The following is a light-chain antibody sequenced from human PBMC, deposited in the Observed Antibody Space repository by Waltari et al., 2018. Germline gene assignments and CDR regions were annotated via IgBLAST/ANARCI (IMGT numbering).Light chain of an antibody. CDR3: QTGGHGTWV. Sequence: QLVLTQSPSAPASLGASVTLPCTLSSGHSSNIIAWHQQQPEKGPRYLMKVNRDGSHSKGDEIPDRFSGSSSGAERYLTISSLQSEDEADYYCQTGGHGTWVFGGGTKLTVL. CDR1: SGHSSNI. CDR2: VNRDGSH. V-gene: IGLV4-69*01. J-gene: IGLJ3*02.